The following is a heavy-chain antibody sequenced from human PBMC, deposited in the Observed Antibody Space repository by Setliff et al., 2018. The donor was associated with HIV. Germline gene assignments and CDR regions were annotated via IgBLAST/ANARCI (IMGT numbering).Heavy chain of an antibody. Sequence: SLTSGYYWGWIRQPPGKGLEWIGSIHDSGRTYYNPSLKSRVTISVDTSKNQFSLKLSSVTAADTAVYYCARTKAYTVMGFDYWGQGTLVTVSS. V-gene: IGHV4-38-2*01. CDR3: ARTKAYTVMGFDY. CDR1: SLTSGYY. D-gene: IGHD5-18*01. J-gene: IGHJ4*02. CDR2: IHDSGRT.